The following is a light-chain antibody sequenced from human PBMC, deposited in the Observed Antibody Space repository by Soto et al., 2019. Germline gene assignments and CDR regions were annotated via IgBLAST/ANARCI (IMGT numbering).Light chain of an antibody. V-gene: IGKV3-15*01. Sequence: EVVLTQSPDTLSLSPGERATLACRAIQSVSSRYLAWYQQKPGQAPRLLIYGASTRATGIPARFSGSGSGTEFTLTISSLQSEDFAVYYCQQYNNWPSWTFGQGTKVDI. CDR2: GAS. CDR1: QSVSSRY. CDR3: QQYNNWPSWT. J-gene: IGKJ1*01.